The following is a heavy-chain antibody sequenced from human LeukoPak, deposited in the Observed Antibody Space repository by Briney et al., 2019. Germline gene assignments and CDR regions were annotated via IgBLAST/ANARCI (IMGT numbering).Heavy chain of an antibody. Sequence: PGRSLRLSCAAPGFTFSDYGIHWVRQAPGQGLEWVALIWYDGSKKYYADSVKGRFTISRDNTKNTLYLQLNSLRADDTAVYYCARAHSSSSTFDLWGQGTLVTVSS. V-gene: IGHV3-33*01. CDR1: GFTFSDYG. CDR3: ARAHSSSSTFDL. CDR2: IWYDGSKK. J-gene: IGHJ4*02. D-gene: IGHD6-6*01.